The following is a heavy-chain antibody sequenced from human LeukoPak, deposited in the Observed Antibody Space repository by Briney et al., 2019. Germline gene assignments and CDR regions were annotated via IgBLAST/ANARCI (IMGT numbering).Heavy chain of an antibody. J-gene: IGHJ4*02. CDR2: IKYDGIEK. CDR1: GFTFSTYW. D-gene: IGHD2/OR15-2a*01. V-gene: IGHV3-7*01. CDR3: ARSLWPEDF. Sequence: PGGSLRLSCAASGFTFSTYWMAWVRQAPGKGLEWVANIKYDGIEKYYVDSVKGRFTISRDNAKKSLYLQMNSLRDEDTAVYYCARSLWPEDFWGQGTLVTVSS.